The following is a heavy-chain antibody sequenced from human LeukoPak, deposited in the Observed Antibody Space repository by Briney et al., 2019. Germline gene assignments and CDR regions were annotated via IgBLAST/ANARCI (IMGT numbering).Heavy chain of an antibody. CDR1: GYTFTSYA. CDR2: ISAYNCNT. D-gene: IGHD3-9*01. J-gene: IGHJ4*02. Sequence: GASVKVSCKASGYTFTSYAFSWVRQAPGQGLEWMGWISAYNCNTNYAQKFQGTVTMTTYTSTTTAYMELRSLRSDDTAVYYCARWGPFYVILAEYYFDYCGQGTLVTVSS. V-gene: IGHV1-18*01. CDR3: ARWGPFYVILAEYYFDY.